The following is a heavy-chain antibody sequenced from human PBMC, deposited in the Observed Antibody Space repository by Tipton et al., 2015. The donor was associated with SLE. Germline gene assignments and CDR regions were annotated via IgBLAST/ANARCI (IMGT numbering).Heavy chain of an antibody. D-gene: IGHD6-13*01. J-gene: IGHJ4*02. Sequence: QLVQSGAEVKKPGASVKVSCKASGYPITNYAMHWVRQAPGQGLEWMGWINGGTGNTKFSQKLQGRLTITRDTSASTAYMELTSLTSEDTAVYYCARDSSSWLYYVDYWGQGTLVTVSS. CDR3: ARDSSSWLYYVDY. CDR1: GYPITNYA. V-gene: IGHV1-3*01. CDR2: INGGTGNT.